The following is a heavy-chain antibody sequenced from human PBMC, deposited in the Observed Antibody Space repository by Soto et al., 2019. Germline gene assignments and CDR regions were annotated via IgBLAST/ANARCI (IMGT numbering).Heavy chain of an antibody. D-gene: IGHD6-6*01. J-gene: IGHJ4*02. V-gene: IGHV3-23*01. CDR3: AKDRERIATRSIDY. CDR1: GFTFSSYA. Sequence: EVQLLESGGGLVQPGGSLRLSCAASGFTFSSYAMSWVRQAPGKGLEWVPGISGSGVSTYYADSVKGRLTISRDNSKSTLYLHMNSLRAEDTAVYYCAKDRERIATRSIDYWGQGTLVTVSS. CDR2: ISGSGVST.